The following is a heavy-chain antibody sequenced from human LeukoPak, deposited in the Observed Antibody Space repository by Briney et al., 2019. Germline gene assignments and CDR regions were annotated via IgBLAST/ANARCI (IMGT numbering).Heavy chain of an antibody. J-gene: IGHJ5*02. CDR3: AKEAIFGVVIIPWFDP. V-gene: IGHV3-23*01. D-gene: IGHD3-3*01. CDR2: ISGSGGST. CDR1: GFTFSSYA. Sequence: EGSLRLSCAASGFTFSSYAMSWVRQAPGKGLEWVSAISGSGGSTYYADSVKGRFTISRDNSKNTLYLQMNSLRAEDTAVYYCAKEAIFGVVIIPWFDPWGQGTLVTVSS.